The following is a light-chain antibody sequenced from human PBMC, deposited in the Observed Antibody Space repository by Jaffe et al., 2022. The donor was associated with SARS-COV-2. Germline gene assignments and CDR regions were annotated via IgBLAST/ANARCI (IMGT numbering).Light chain of an antibody. CDR3: QAWDSSTVV. Sequence: SYELTQPPSVSVSPGQTASITCSGDKLGDKFVSWYQQKPGQSPVLVIFQDSKRPSGIPERFSASNSGNTATLTMSGTQAMDEADYYCQAWDSSTVVFGGGTKLTVL. V-gene: IGLV3-1*01. J-gene: IGLJ2*01. CDR2: QDS. CDR1: KLGDKF.